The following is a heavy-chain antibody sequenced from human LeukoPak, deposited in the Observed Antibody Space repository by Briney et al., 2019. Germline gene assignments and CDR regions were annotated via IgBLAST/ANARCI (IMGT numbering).Heavy chain of an antibody. V-gene: IGHV3-48*03. D-gene: IGHD6-13*01. CDR1: GFTFSSYE. CDR2: ISSSGSTI. J-gene: IGHJ4*02. CDR3: ARDLSRSLYSRKFDY. Sequence: PGGSLRLSCAASGFTFSSYEMNWVRQAPGKGLEWVSYISSSGSTIYYADSVKGRFTISRDNAKNSLYLQMNSLRAEDTAVYYCARDLSRSLYSRKFDYWGQGTLVTVSS.